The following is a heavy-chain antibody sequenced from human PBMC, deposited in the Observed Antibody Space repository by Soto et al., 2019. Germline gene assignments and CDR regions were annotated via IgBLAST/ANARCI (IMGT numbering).Heavy chain of an antibody. CDR1: GFTFSAFD. J-gene: IGHJ5*02. V-gene: IGHV3-13*01. CDR3: ARQASYWHGGGGWFDP. CDR2: IGTQHDT. D-gene: IGHD2-8*02. Sequence: EVQLVESGGGLVQPGGSLRLSCAASGFTFSAFDMHRVRQTTGKGLEWVAAIGTQHDTYYPDSVKGRFTISRENAKNSLYLEMNSLRAGDTGVYYCARQASYWHGGGGWFDPWGQGTLVTVSS.